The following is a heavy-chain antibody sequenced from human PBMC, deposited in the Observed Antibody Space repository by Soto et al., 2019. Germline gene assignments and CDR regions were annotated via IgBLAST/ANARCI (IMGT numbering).Heavy chain of an antibody. CDR2: TYYRSKWYN. D-gene: IGHD6-19*01. CDR1: GDSVSSNSAA. CDR3: ARVPFGQWLVQGYFDY. J-gene: IGHJ4*02. Sequence: SQTLSLTCAISGDSVSSNSAAWNWIRQSPSRGLEWLGRTYYRSKWYNDYAVSVKSRITINPATSKNQFSLQLTAVTPEDTAVYYCARVPFGQWLVQGYFDYWGQGTLVTVSS. V-gene: IGHV6-1*01.